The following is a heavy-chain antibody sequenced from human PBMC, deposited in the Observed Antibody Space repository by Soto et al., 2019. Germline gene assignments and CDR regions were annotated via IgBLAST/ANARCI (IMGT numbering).Heavy chain of an antibody. J-gene: IGHJ6*02. D-gene: IGHD1-26*01. CDR2: IIPIFGTA. CDR3: ARLTVGATKGVHDYYGMDV. CDR1: GGTFSSYA. V-gene: IGHV1-69*01. Sequence: QVQLVQSGAEVKKPGSSVKVSCKASGGTFSSYAISWVRQAPGQGLEWMGGIIPIFGTANYAQKFQGRVTITADESTSTAYMERSSRRSEDTAVYYCARLTVGATKGVHDYYGMDVWGQGTTVTVSS.